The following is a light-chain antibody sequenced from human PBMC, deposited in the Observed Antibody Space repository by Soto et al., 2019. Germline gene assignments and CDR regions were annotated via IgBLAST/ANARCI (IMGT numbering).Light chain of an antibody. Sequence: QSALTQPASVSGSPGQSITISCTGTSSDVGAFTYVSWYQQHPGKAPKVMIYDVSDRPSGVSTRFSGSKSGNTASLTISGLQAEDEADYYCTSYTTSDTLVFGGGTQLTVL. V-gene: IGLV2-14*01. CDR1: SSDVGAFTY. CDR2: DVS. CDR3: TSYTTSDTLV. J-gene: IGLJ3*02.